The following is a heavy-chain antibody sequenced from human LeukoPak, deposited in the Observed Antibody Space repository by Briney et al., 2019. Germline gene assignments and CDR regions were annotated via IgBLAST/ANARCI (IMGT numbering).Heavy chain of an antibody. J-gene: IGHJ4*02. CDR3: ARRSGGNSGPFDS. CDR1: GYTFRTYS. Sequence: GGSLRLSCTASGYTFRTYSMTWVRQAPGKGLDWVSAINDNGGNTYFADSVKGRFTISRDNSKNTLYLDMHNPGAVDTALYYCARRSGGNSGPFDSWGQGTLVAVSS. V-gene: IGHV3-23*01. D-gene: IGHD4-23*01. CDR2: INDNGGNT.